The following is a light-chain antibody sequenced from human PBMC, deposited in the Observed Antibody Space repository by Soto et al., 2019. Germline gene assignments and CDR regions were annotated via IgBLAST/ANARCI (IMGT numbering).Light chain of an antibody. Sequence: QSVVTQPPSVSGAPGQRVTISCTGSSSSIGSGYDVHWYQQLPGTAPKLLIYDNNNRPSGVPDRFSGSKSGTSASLAITGLQAQDEADYYCQSYDTSLSGSLFGGGTKVTVL. J-gene: IGLJ2*01. CDR2: DNN. V-gene: IGLV1-40*01. CDR3: QSYDTSLSGSL. CDR1: SSSIGSGYD.